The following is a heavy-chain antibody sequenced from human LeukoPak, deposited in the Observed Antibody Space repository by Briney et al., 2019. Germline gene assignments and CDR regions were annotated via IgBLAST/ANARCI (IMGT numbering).Heavy chain of an antibody. V-gene: IGHV3-53*01. CDR2: IYSGST. CDR3: ARRAGAYSHPYDY. J-gene: IGHJ4*02. D-gene: IGHD4/OR15-4a*01. Sequence: AGSLRLSCTVSGFTVTSNSMSWVRQAPGKGLEWVSFIYSGSTHYSDSVKGRFTISRDNSKNTLYLQMNSLRAEDTAVYYCARRAGAYSHPYDYWGQGTLVTVSS. CDR1: GFTVTSNS.